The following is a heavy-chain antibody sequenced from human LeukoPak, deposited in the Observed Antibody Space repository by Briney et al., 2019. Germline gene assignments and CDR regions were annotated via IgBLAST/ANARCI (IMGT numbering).Heavy chain of an antibody. CDR3: ARTQYSYGCAFDI. D-gene: IGHD5-18*01. CDR2: IYHSGST. Sequence: SQTLSLTCAVSGGSISSGGYSWSWIRQPPGKGLEWIGYIYHSGSTYYNPSLKSRVTISVDTSKNQFSLKLSSVTAADTAVYYCARTQYSYGCAFDIWGQGTMVTVSS. V-gene: IGHV4-30-2*02. CDR1: GGSISSGGYS. J-gene: IGHJ3*02.